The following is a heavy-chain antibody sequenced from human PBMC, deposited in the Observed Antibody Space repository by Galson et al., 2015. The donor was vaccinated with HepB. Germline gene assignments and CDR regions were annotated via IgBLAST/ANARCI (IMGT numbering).Heavy chain of an antibody. Sequence: SLRLSCAASGFTFSSYAMHWVRQAPGKGLEWVAVISYDGSNKYYADSVKGRFTISRDNSKNTLYLQMNSLRAEDTAVYYCAREGTFSPRASWIQLWSLPVDYWGQGTLVTVSS. V-gene: IGHV3-30*04. CDR1: GFTFSSYA. D-gene: IGHD5-18*01. J-gene: IGHJ4*02. CDR3: AREGTFSPRASWIQLWSLPVDY. CDR2: ISYDGSNK.